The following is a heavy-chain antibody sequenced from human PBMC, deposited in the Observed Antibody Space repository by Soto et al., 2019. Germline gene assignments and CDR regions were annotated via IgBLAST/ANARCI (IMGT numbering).Heavy chain of an antibody. V-gene: IGHV1-46*01. J-gene: IGHJ4*02. CDR3: ARDEYHYGSGSSYSTLDD. CDR2: INPSGGKT. CDR1: GYTFTNHY. D-gene: IGHD3-10*01. Sequence: QVQLEQSGAEVKKPGASVKVSCKASGYTFTNHYIHWVRQGPGQGPEWMGTINPSGGKTDYAQKFKGRVTVTSDTPTSTVYMELRSLRSEDTAIYYCARDEYHYGSGSSYSTLDDWGQGTLVTVSS.